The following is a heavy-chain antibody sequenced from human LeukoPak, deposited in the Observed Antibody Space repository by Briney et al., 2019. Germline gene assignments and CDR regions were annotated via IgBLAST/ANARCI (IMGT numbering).Heavy chain of an antibody. J-gene: IGHJ3*02. D-gene: IGHD2-15*01. V-gene: IGHV4-34*01. CDR1: GGSFSGYY. CDR3: ARTDVVAARLERAFDI. Sequence: KPSETLSLTCAVYGGSFSGYYWSWIRQPPGEGLEWIGEINHSGSTNYSPSLKSRVTISVDSSKNQLSLKLSSVTAADTAVYYCARTDVVAARLERAFDIWGQGTMVTVSS. CDR2: INHSGST.